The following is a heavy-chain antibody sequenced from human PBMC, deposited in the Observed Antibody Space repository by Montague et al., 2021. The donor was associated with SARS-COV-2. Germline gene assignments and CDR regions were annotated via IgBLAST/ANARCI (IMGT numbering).Heavy chain of an antibody. CDR2: IWFDGSEE. CDR1: GFSFSDYG. J-gene: IGHJ5*01. D-gene: IGHD2-21*01. V-gene: IGHV3-33*06. CDR3: AKCGDEGNWFDS. Sequence: SLRLSCAASGFSFSDYGMHWVRQAPGKGLEWVAVIWFDGSEEKYADSVRGRFTVSRDNFNNAVYLQMGSLRADDTAIYYCAKCGDEGNWFDSWDQGTLVTVSA.